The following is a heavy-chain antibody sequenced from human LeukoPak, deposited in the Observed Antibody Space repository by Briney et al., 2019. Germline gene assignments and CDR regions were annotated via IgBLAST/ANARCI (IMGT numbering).Heavy chain of an antibody. CDR2: IDSSGGYM. CDR1: GFTFNTYS. CDR3: ARRAGAYSHPYDY. J-gene: IGHJ4*02. V-gene: IGHV3-21*04. D-gene: IGHD4/OR15-4a*01. Sequence: GGSLRLSCEASGFTFNTYSMNWARQAPGKGLEWVSSIDSSGGYMFYADSVKGRFIISRDNSKNTLYLQMNSLRAEVTAVYYCARRAGAYSHPYDYWGQGTLVTVSS.